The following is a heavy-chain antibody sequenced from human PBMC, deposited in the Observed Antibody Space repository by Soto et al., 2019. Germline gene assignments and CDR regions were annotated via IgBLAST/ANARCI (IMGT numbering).Heavy chain of an antibody. CDR1: GFTFTSYG. J-gene: IGHJ1*01. V-gene: IGHV1-18*01. CDR2: ISGKNGDT. CDR3: ARELGVDMVATSSGAVAGSRGY. Sequence: QVQLVQSGAEVKKPGASVKVSCKASGFTFTSYGISWVRQAPGQGLEWMGWISGKNGDTNFAQKFQGRVPLTADTSKGTFSMEMRSLRSDDTAIYYCARELGVDMVATSSGAVAGSRGYWGQGTLVTVSS. D-gene: IGHD5-12*01.